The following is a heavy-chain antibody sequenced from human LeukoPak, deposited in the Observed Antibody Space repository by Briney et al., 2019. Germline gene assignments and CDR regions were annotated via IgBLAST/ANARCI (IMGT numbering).Heavy chain of an antibody. CDR2: IYYSGST. J-gene: IGHJ5*02. CDR1: GGSLSSYY. Sequence: SETLSLTCTVSGGSLSSYYWSWIRQPPGRGLEWVGYIYYSGSTNYNPSLKSRVTISVDTSKNQFSLKLSSVTAADTAVYYCARRDDYSNYGVDPWGQGTLVTVPS. D-gene: IGHD4-11*01. V-gene: IGHV4-59*12. CDR3: ARRDDYSNYGVDP.